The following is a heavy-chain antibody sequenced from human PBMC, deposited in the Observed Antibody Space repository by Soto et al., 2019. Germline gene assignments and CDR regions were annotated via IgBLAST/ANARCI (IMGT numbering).Heavy chain of an antibody. Sequence: QVQLVESGGGVVQPGRSLRLSCAASGFTFSSYGMHWVRQAPGKGLEWVAVISYDGSNKYYADSVKGRFTISRDNSKNTLYLQMSSLRAEDTAVYYCAPHLFGDVGWFDYWGQGTLVTVSS. CDR1: GFTFSSYG. CDR3: APHLFGDVGWFDY. J-gene: IGHJ5*01. CDR2: ISYDGSNK. V-gene: IGHV3-30*03. D-gene: IGHD3-10*01.